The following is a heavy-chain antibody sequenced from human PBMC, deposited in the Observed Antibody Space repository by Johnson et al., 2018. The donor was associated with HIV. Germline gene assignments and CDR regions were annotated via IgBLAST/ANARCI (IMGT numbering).Heavy chain of an antibody. CDR3: ARDRGGSTAFDV. D-gene: IGHD3-10*01. Sequence: VQLVESGGGLVQPGGSLRLSCAASGFTVSSNYMSWVRQAPGKGLEWVSVIYSGSSTYYADSVTGRFTISSDNSKNSQYLQMNSLRAEDTDVYYCARDRGGSTAFDVWGQGTLVTVSS. CDR1: GFTVSSNY. V-gene: IGHV3-66*01. CDR2: IYSGSST. J-gene: IGHJ3*01.